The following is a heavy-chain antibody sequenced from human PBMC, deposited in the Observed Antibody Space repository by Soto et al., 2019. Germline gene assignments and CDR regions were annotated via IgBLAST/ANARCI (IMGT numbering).Heavy chain of an antibody. Sequence: GGSLRLSCAASGFTFSIYAMHWVRQAPGKGLEYVSAINSNGGSTYYANSVKGRFTISRDNSKNTLYLQMGSLRAEDVAVYYCARVTEIYGSGIYYRVYDYWGQGTLVTVSS. V-gene: IGHV3-64*01. D-gene: IGHD3-10*01. CDR2: INSNGGST. CDR3: ARVTEIYGSGIYYRVYDY. J-gene: IGHJ4*02. CDR1: GFTFSIYA.